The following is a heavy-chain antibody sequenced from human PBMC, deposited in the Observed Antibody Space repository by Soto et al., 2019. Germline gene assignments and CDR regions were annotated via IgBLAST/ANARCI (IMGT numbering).Heavy chain of an antibody. J-gene: IGHJ6*02. CDR2: IIPIFGTA. Sequence: QVQLVQSGAEVKKPGSSVKVSCKASGGTFSSYAISWVRQAPGQGLEWMGGIIPIFGTANYAQKFQGRVTITEDESTSTAYMEMSRLSAEDAAVYYGASIATPSYYVFWSGYYTTHYYYYGMDVWGQGTTVTVSS. D-gene: IGHD3-3*01. V-gene: IGHV1-69*01. CDR3: ASIATPSYYVFWSGYYTTHYYYYGMDV. CDR1: GGTFSSYA.